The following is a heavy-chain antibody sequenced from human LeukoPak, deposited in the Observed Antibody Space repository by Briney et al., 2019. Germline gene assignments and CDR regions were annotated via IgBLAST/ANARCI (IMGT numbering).Heavy chain of an antibody. CDR3: AQSLGSSNWIGNWFDP. CDR2: IYYTGRT. CDR1: GGSISSSSHS. Sequence: SETLPLTCTVSGGSISSSSHSWGWIRQPPGKGLEWTGRIYYTGRTYYNPSLKSRVTISVDTSKNQFSLKLSSVTAADTAVYYCAQSLGSSNWIGNWFDPWGQGTLVTVSS. J-gene: IGHJ5*02. D-gene: IGHD6-13*01. V-gene: IGHV4-39*01.